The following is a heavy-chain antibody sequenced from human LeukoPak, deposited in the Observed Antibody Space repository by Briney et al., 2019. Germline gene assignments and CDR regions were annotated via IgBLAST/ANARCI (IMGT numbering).Heavy chain of an antibody. CDR1: GYTFTSYY. CDR3: ARDRKTGLFGHYYGSSGYNSFQH. D-gene: IGHD3-22*01. V-gene: IGHV1-46*01. J-gene: IGHJ1*01. Sequence: ASVKVSCKASGYTFTSYYMHWVRQAPGQGLEWMGIINPSGGSTSYAQKFQGRVTMTRDTSTSTVYMELSSLRSEDTAVYYCARDRKTGLFGHYYGSSGYNSFQHWGQGTLVTVSS. CDR2: INPSGGST.